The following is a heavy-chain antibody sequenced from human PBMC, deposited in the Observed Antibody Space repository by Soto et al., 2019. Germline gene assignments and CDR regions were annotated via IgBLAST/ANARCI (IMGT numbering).Heavy chain of an antibody. D-gene: IGHD6-13*01. J-gene: IGHJ6*02. CDR3: ARDRDTSTWFDYYGMDV. Sequence: GGSLRLSCAASGFTVNSSYMSWVRQAPGKGLEWVSVIYASGINNAGRTYYGDSVKGRFTISRDNSKNTVYLQMNSLRAEDTAVYYCARDRDTSTWFDYYGMDVWGQGTTVTVSS. V-gene: IGHV3-66*01. CDR2: IYASGINNAGRT. CDR1: GFTVNSSY.